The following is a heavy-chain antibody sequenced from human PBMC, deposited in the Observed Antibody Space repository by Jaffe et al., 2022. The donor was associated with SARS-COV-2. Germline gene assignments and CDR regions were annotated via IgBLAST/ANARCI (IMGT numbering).Heavy chain of an antibody. CDR3: ARVGESSGWEGYYYYYYGMDV. CDR1: GFTFSSYA. Sequence: QVQLVESGGGVVQPGRSLRLSCAASGFTFSSYAMHWVRQAPGKGLEWVAVISYDGSNKYYADSVKGRFTISRDNSKNTLYLQMNSLRAEDTAVYYCARVGESSGWEGYYYYYYGMDVWGQGTTVTVSS. CDR2: ISYDGSNK. V-gene: IGHV3-30-3*01. D-gene: IGHD6-19*01. J-gene: IGHJ6*02.